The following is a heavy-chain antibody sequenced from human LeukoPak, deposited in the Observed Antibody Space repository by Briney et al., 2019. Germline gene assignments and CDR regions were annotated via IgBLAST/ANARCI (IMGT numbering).Heavy chain of an antibody. Sequence: PGGSLRLSFAASRFTFSSYAMSWVRQAPGKGLEWVAVISYDGSNKYYADSVKGRFTISRDNSKNTLYLQMNSLRAEDTAVYYCARALSSRLRFLEWRQLDYWGQGTLVTVSS. CDR2: ISYDGSNK. CDR3: ARALSSRLRFLEWRQLDY. J-gene: IGHJ4*02. V-gene: IGHV3-30-3*01. CDR1: RFTFSSYA. D-gene: IGHD3-3*01.